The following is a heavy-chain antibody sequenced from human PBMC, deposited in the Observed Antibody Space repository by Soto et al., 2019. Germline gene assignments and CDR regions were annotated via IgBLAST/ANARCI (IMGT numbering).Heavy chain of an antibody. J-gene: IGHJ6*02. CDR2: INHRGST. Sequence: QVQLQQWGAGLLKPSETLSLTCAVYGGSFSGYYWSWIRQPPGKGLEWIGEINHRGSTNYNPSLRSRVTISVATSKNQFSLKLSSVTAADTAVYYCARGRGYRYCSGGSCYSSPSMDVWGQGTTVTVSS. V-gene: IGHV4-34*01. CDR3: ARGRGYRYCSGGSCYSSPSMDV. D-gene: IGHD2-15*01. CDR1: GGSFSGYY.